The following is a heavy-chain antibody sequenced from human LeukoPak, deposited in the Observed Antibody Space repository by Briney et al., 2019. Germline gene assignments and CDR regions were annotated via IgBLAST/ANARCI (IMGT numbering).Heavy chain of an antibody. Sequence: ASVKVSCKASGYTFSSYAMHWVRQVPGQRLEWMGWINPNSGGTNYAQKFQGRVTMTRDTSISTAYMELSRLRSDDTAVYYCARVLPRIAAAGSYYYMDVWGKGTTVTVSS. D-gene: IGHD6-13*01. CDR1: GYTFSSYA. CDR3: ARVLPRIAAAGSYYYMDV. V-gene: IGHV1-2*02. CDR2: INPNSGGT. J-gene: IGHJ6*03.